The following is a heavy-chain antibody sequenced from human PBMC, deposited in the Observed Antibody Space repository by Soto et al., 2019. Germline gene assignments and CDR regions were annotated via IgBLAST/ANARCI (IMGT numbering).Heavy chain of an antibody. J-gene: IGHJ6*02. CDR3: ANPIVAAGYYGIDV. Sequence: HPGGSLRLSCAASGFTFRSYDMHWVRQAPGKGLEWMGVISFDGIKKYYADSVKGRFTISRDSSKNKLYLQMYSLRPEDTAVYYSANPIVAAGYYGIDVWGHGTTVTVYS. CDR2: ISFDGIKK. D-gene: IGHD6-13*01. V-gene: IGHV3-30*18. CDR1: GFTFRSYD.